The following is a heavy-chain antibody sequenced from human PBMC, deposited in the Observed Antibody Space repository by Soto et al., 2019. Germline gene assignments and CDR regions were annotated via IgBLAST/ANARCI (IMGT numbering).Heavy chain of an antibody. V-gene: IGHV4-59*01. J-gene: IGHJ3*02. CDR2: IYYSGST. CDR1: GGSISSYY. Sequence: QVQLQESGPGLVKPSETLSLTCTVSGGSISSYYWSWIRQPPGKGLEWIGYIYYSGSTNYNPSLMSRFTISVDTSKNQFSLKLSSVTAADTAVYYCAREADDYMWGSYRLDAFDIWGQGTMVTVSS. D-gene: IGHD3-16*02. CDR3: AREADDYMWGSYRLDAFDI.